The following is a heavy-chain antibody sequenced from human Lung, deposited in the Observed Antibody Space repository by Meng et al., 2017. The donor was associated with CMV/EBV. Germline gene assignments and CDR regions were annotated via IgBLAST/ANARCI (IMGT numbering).Heavy chain of an antibody. CDR1: GYTSTSYA. D-gene: IGHD3-22*01. V-gene: IGHV7-4-1*02. CDR2: INTNTGNP. Sequence: VELLHSGYELKKPEASVKVSCKASGYTSTSYAMNWVRQAPGQGLEWMGWINTNTGNPTYAQGFTGRFVFSLDTSVSKAYLQISNLKAEDTAVYYCAIGDYYDSSGLDYWGQGTLVTVSS. CDR3: AIGDYYDSSGLDY. J-gene: IGHJ4*02.